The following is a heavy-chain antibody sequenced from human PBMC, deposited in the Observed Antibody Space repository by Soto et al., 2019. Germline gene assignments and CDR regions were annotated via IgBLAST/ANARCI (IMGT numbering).Heavy chain of an antibody. CDR1: GYTFTSYA. D-gene: IGHD3-10*01. J-gene: IGHJ4*02. V-gene: IGHV1-3*01. Sequence: ASVKVSCKASGYTFTSYAMHWVRQAPGQRLEWMGWINAGNGNTKYSQKFQGRVTITRDTSASTAYMELSSLRSEDTAVYYCARDFTRVRGAPKNIASWGKGTLVPVSS. CDR2: INAGNGNT. CDR3: ARDFTRVRGAPKNIAS.